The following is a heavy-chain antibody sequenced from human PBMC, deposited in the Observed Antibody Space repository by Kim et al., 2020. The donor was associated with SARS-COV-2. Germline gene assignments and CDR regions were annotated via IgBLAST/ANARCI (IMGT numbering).Heavy chain of an antibody. J-gene: IGHJ4*02. CDR2: VKTDGGAA. CDR3: TTKRLVAAGVDY. D-gene: IGHD6-13*01. CDR1: GLTFNPAY. Sequence: GGSLRLSCAASGLTFNPAYLTWVRQAPGKGLEWVGRVKTDGGAADYAARVKGRFAISKDDSKNTLYLQMNSLQTEDTAVYYCTTKRLVAAGVDYWGQGTLVTVSS. V-gene: IGHV3-15*01.